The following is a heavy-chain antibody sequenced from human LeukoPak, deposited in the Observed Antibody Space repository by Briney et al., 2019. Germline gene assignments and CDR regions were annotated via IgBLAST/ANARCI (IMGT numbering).Heavy chain of an antibody. D-gene: IGHD6-6*01. CDR2: IYHSGST. CDR1: GGSISSGGYY. J-gene: IGHJ3*02. Sequence: PSETLSLTCTVSGGSISSGGYYWSWIRQPPGKGLEWIGYIYHSGSTYYNPSLKSRVTISVDRSKNQFSLKLSSVTAADTAVYYCARSRSFFRQLAWHDAFDIWGQGTMVTVSS. V-gene: IGHV4-30-2*01. CDR3: ARSRSFFRQLAWHDAFDI.